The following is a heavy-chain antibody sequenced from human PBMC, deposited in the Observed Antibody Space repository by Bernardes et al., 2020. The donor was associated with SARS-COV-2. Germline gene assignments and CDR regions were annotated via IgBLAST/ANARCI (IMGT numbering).Heavy chain of an antibody. D-gene: IGHD1-1*01. CDR1: GFTFSSYG. V-gene: IGHV3-30*18. Sequence: SLRLSCAASGFTFSSYGMHWVRQAPGKGLEWVAVISYDGSNKYYADSVKGRFTISRDNSKNTLYLQMNSLRAEDTAVYYCAKLKGTSDNDYWGQGTLVTVSS. CDR3: AKLKGTSDNDY. J-gene: IGHJ4*02. CDR2: ISYDGSNK.